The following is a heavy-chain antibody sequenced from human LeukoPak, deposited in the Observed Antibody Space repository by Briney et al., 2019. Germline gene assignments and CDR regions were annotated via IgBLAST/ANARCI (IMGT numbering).Heavy chain of an antibody. V-gene: IGHV4-31*03. CDR2: IYYSGST. D-gene: IGHD1-1*01. CDR3: ARGEGADWNGGMDV. J-gene: IGHJ6*02. CDR1: GGSISSGGYY. Sequence: SQTLSLTCTVSGGSISSGGYYWRWIRQHPGKGLEWIGYIYYSGSTYYNPSLKSRVTISVDTSKNQFSLKLSSVTAADTAVYYCARGEGADWNGGMDVWGQGTTVTVSS.